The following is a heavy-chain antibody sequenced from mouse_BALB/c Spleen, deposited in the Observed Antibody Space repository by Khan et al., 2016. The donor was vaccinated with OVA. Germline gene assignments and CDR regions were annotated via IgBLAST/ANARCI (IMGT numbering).Heavy chain of an antibody. J-gene: IGHJ3*01. V-gene: IGHV14-3*02. CDR3: IRGAYSGLFAY. CDR2: IDPANGDV. CDR1: GFNIKDTY. Sequence: VQLKQSGADFVKPGASVQLSCTASGFNIKDTYMHWISQRPQQGLVWIGRIDPANGDVRYDPKFQDKATIAADASSNTAYLQLSSLTSEDTAVYYCIRGAYSGLFAYWGQGTLVTVSA. D-gene: IGHD2-10*01.